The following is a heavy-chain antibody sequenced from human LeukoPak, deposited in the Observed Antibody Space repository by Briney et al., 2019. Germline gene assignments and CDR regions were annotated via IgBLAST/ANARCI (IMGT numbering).Heavy chain of an antibody. CDR1: GYTFTGYY. D-gene: IGHD3-16*02. J-gene: IGHJ4*02. Sequence: AASVKVSCKASGYTFTGYYMHWVRQAPGQGLEWMGWINPNSGGTNYAQKFQGRVTMTRDTSISTAYMELSRLRSDDTAVYYCARGAFGIMITFGGVIPGYWGQGTLVTVSS. V-gene: IGHV1-2*02. CDR3: ARGAFGIMITFGGVIPGY. CDR2: INPNSGGT.